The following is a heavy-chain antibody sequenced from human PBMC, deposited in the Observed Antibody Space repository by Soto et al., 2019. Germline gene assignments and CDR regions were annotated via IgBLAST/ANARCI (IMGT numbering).Heavy chain of an antibody. CDR2: ISGTGYNT. Sequence: EVQLLESGGGLVRPGGSLRLSCAASGFTFSSYAMNWVRQAPGKGLEWVSAISGTGYNTYYADPLKGRFTISRDNSKNTLSLQMNSLRAEDTAVYYCARDRQFSHPRGGMDVWGQGTTVTVSS. D-gene: IGHD3-10*01. V-gene: IGHV3-23*01. CDR3: ARDRQFSHPRGGMDV. J-gene: IGHJ6*02. CDR1: GFTFSSYA.